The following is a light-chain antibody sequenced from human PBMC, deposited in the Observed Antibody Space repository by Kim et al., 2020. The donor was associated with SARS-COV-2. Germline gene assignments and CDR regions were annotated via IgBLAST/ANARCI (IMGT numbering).Light chain of an antibody. V-gene: IGKV4-1*01. Sequence: ANNNCKSRQNILSTSNNKNYLAWYQQKPGQTPKLLIHWASTRESGVPDRFSGSGSGTDFTLTISSLQAEDVAVYYCQHYYSTPPTFGQGTKVDIK. CDR1: QNILSTSNNKNY. CDR3: QHYYSTPPT. J-gene: IGKJ1*01. CDR2: WAS.